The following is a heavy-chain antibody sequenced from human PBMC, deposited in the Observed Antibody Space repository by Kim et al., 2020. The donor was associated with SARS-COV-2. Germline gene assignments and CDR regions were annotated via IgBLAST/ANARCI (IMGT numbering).Heavy chain of an antibody. Sequence: NFNRSDTNYGQTFQGRVTMTRDTSISTAYMELSRLRSDDTAVYYCARGIDRWGQGTLVTVTS. V-gene: IGHV1-2*02. D-gene: IGHD3-3*02. CDR2: NFNRSDT. J-gene: IGHJ5*02. CDR3: ARGIDR.